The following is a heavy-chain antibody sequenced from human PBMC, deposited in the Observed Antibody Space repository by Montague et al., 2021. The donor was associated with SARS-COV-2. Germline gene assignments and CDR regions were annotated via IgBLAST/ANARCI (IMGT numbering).Heavy chain of an antibody. Sequence: SETLSLTCAVSGASFSGHYWNWIRQSPGKGLEWIGEINHRGSSNSNPALKSRVTISVDTSKNQFSLNLSSVTAADTAVYYCAASPDNAPWYFDLWGPGTLVPVSS. D-gene: IGHD1-14*01. CDR3: AASPDNAPWYFDL. V-gene: IGHV4-34*01. CDR1: GASFSGHY. CDR2: INHRGSS. J-gene: IGHJ2*01.